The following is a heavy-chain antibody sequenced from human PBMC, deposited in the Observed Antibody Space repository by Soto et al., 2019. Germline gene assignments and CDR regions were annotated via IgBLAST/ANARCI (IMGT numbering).Heavy chain of an antibody. CDR1: GGTFSSYA. V-gene: IGHV1-69*13. CDR2: IIPIFGTA. Sequence: GASVKVSCKASGGTFSSYAISWVRQAPGQGLEWMGGIIPIFGTANYAQKFQGRVTITADESTSTAYMELSSLRSEDTAVYYCARDRRAVVTRYYYGMDVWGQGTTVTVSS. CDR3: ARDRRAVVTRYYYGMDV. J-gene: IGHJ6*02. D-gene: IGHD2-21*02.